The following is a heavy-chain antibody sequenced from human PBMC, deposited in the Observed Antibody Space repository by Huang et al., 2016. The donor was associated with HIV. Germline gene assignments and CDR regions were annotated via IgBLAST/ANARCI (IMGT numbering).Heavy chain of an antibody. CDR1: GFSISSYG. CDR2: MNSDGSST. D-gene: IGHD3-22*01. J-gene: IGHJ4*02. Sequence: EVQLVESGGGLVQPGGSLRLSCAASGFSISSYGMHWVGQAPGKGLVWVSRMNSDGSSTSYADSVKGRFTISRDNAKNTLYLQMNSLRAEDTAVYYFARDPRIQSWLNFFDYWGQGTLVSVSS. V-gene: IGHV3-74*01. CDR3: ARDPRIQSWLNFFDY.